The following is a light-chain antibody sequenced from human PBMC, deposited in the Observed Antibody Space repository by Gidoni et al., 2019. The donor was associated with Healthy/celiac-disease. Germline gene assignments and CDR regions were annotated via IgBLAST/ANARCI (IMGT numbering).Light chain of an antibody. CDR2: DAS. Sequence: DIQMTQSPSSLSASVGDRVTITCQASQDISNYLNWYQQKPGKAPKLLIYDASNLETGVPSRFSVSGSGTDFTFTNSSLQPEDIATYYCQQYDNLPALTFGGGTKVEIK. CDR1: QDISNY. CDR3: QQYDNLPALT. V-gene: IGKV1-33*01. J-gene: IGKJ4*01.